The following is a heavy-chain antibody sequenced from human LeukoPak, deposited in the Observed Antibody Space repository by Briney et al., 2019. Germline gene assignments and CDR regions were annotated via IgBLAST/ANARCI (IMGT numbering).Heavy chain of an antibody. J-gene: IGHJ4*02. CDR3: AKDLSKVTTIASDY. V-gene: IGHV3-9*01. CDR1: GFTFDDYA. Sequence: GGSLRLSCAASGFTFDDYAMHWGRQAPGKGLEWVSGIRWDGGSIGYADSLKGRFTISRDNAKNSLYLQRNSPRAEATALYYCAKDLSKVTTIASDYWGQGTLVTVSS. CDR2: IRWDGGSI. D-gene: IGHD4-17*01.